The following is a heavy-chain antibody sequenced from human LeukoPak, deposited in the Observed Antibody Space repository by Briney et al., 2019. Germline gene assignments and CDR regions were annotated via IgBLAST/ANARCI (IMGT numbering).Heavy chain of an antibody. CDR2: IYTSGST. D-gene: IGHD2-2*01. Sequence: SETLSLTCTVSGGSISSYYWSWIRQPAGKGLEWIGRIYTSGSTNYNPSLKSRVTMSVDTSKNQFSLKLSSVTAADTAVYYCARGPRVPAAIRFHYYYMDVWGKGTTVTVSS. CDR3: ARGPRVPAAIRFHYYYMDV. V-gene: IGHV4-4*07. J-gene: IGHJ6*03. CDR1: GGSISSYY.